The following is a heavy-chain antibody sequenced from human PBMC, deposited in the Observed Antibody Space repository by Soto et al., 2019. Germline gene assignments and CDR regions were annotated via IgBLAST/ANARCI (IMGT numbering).Heavy chain of an antibody. Sequence: ASVKVSCKASGYTLTNYGISWVRQAPGQGLEWMGWNSAYNGNANYAQKFQGRVTMATDTATNTAYMELRSLGSDDTAVYYCGRDDGCGSTSCLRTFHLFDNWGQGTLVTVSS. CDR1: GYTLTNYG. CDR2: NSAYNGNA. V-gene: IGHV1-18*01. CDR3: GRDDGCGSTSCLRTFHLFDN. D-gene: IGHD2-2*01. J-gene: IGHJ4*02.